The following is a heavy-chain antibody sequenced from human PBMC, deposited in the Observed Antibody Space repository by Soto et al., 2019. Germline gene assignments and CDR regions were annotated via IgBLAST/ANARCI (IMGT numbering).Heavy chain of an antibody. J-gene: IGHJ4*02. CDR1: GFTFSSYA. D-gene: IGHD6-19*01. CDR3: ARRTSGWYLDY. V-gene: IGHV3-23*01. Sequence: EVQLLESGGGLVQPGGSLRLSCAASGFTFSSYAMSWVRQAPGKGLEWVSTISGSGGSAYYADSVKGRFTISRDNSKYTLYLQMNSLRAEDTAVFYCARRTSGWYLDYWGQGTLVTVSS. CDR2: ISGSGGSA.